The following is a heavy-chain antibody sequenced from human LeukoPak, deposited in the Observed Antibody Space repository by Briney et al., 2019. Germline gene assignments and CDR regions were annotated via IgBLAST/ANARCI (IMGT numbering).Heavy chain of an antibody. CDR3: ARAEPSYSSSHQPTYYYYYYMDV. Sequence: SETLSLTCTVSGGSISSYYWSWIRQPPGKGLEWIGEIYHSGSTNYNPSLKSRVTISVDKSKNQFSLKLSSVTAADTAVYYCARAEPSYSSSHQPTYYYYYYMDVWGKGTTVTVSS. V-gene: IGHV4-59*12. J-gene: IGHJ6*03. CDR2: IYHSGST. D-gene: IGHD6-6*01. CDR1: GGSISSYY.